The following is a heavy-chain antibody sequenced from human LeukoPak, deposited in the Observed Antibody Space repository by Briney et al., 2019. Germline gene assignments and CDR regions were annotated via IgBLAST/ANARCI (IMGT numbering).Heavy chain of an antibody. J-gene: IGHJ1*01. CDR2: IIPILGIA. Sequence: SVKVSCKASGYTFTGYYMHWVRQAPGQGLEWMGRIIPILGIANYAQKFQGRVTITADKSTSTAYMELSSLRSEDTAVYYCARGWYPPPERSPEEYFQHWGQGTLVTVSS. CDR1: GYTFTGYY. CDR3: ARGWYPPPERSPEEYFQH. D-gene: IGHD2-15*01. V-gene: IGHV1-69*04.